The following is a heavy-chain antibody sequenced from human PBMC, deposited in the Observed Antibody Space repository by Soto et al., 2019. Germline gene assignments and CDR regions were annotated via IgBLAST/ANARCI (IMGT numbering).Heavy chain of an antibody. J-gene: IGHJ6*02. CDR2: IYYSGST. V-gene: IGHV4-30-4*01. Sequence: TVSGGSISSGDYYWSWIRQPPGKGLEWIGYIYYSGSTYYNPSLRSRVTISVDTSKNQFSLKLSSVTAADTAVYYCARLVTASYYYGMDVWGQGATVTVSS. D-gene: IGHD2-21*02. CDR3: ARLVTASYYYGMDV. CDR1: GGSISSGDYY.